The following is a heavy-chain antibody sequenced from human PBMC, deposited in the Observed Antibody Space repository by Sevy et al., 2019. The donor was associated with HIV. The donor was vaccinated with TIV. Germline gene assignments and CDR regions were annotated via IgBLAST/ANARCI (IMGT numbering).Heavy chain of an antibody. V-gene: IGHV1-2*02. D-gene: IGHD3-3*01. CDR2: INPYSGGT. CDR3: ASDPEYYDFWSGYYTGWFDP. CDR1: GYTFTGYY. J-gene: IGHJ5*02. Sequence: ASVKVSCKASGYTFTGYYMHWVRQAPGQGLEWMGWINPYSGGTNYAQKFQGRVTMTRDTSISTAYMELSSLGSDDTAVYYCASDPEYYDFWSGYYTGWFDPWGQGTLVTVSS.